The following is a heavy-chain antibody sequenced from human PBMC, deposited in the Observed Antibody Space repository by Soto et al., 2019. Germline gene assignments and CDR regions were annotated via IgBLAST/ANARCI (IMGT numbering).Heavy chain of an antibody. CDR1: GFTVNSAY. CDR2: IYSDGTT. CDR3: ARAATVTPIFDY. D-gene: IGHD4-17*01. V-gene: IGHV3-66*01. J-gene: IGHJ4*02. Sequence: PGGSLRLSCAASGFTVNSAYMSWVRQVPGKGLQWVSIIYSDGTTYYADSVKGRFTIYIDNSKNMLYLQMNSLGAEDTAVYYCARAATVTPIFDYWGQGALVTVS.